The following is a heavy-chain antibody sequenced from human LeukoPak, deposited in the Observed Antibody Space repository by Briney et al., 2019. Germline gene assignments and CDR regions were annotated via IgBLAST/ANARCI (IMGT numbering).Heavy chain of an antibody. CDR1: GFTFSSYA. J-gene: IGHJ4*02. V-gene: IGHV3-30-3*01. CDR2: ISYDGSNK. D-gene: IGHD3-10*01. Sequence: GRSLRLSCAASGFTFSSYAMHWVRQAPGKGLEWVAVISYDGSNKYYADSVKGRFTISRDNSKNTPYLQMNSLRAEDTAVYYCARESGLKDWGQGTLVTVSS. CDR3: ARESGLKD.